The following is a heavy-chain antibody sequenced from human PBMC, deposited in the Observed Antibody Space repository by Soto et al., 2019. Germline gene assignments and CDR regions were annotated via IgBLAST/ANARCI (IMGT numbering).Heavy chain of an antibody. J-gene: IGHJ4*02. CDR1: GASISRSY. D-gene: IGHD1-26*01. Sequence: QVQLQESGPGLVKPSETLSLTCTVSGASISRSYWSWIRQSPEKGLEWIGYMYYSGNANYIPSLRGPITPSVDTSKHQFCLKLTSVTAADTAVYWCAGEYPVHSAYLDYWGQGILVNVPS. CDR3: AGEYPVHSAYLDY. CDR2: MYYSGNA. V-gene: IGHV4-59*01.